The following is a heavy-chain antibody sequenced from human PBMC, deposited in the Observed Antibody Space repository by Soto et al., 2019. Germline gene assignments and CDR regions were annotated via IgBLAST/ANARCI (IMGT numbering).Heavy chain of an antibody. Sequence: ASVKGSCQASGFTFTKFVISWVRQAPGQGLEWMGWISTYNGDTNYAQTFQGRVTMTTDTSTSTVHMEVRSLRSDDTAVYYCAREGVAPYYYYGMDVWGQGTPVTVSS. V-gene: IGHV1-18*01. J-gene: IGHJ6*02. D-gene: IGHD5-12*01. CDR3: AREGVAPYYYYGMDV. CDR1: GFTFTKFV. CDR2: ISTYNGDT.